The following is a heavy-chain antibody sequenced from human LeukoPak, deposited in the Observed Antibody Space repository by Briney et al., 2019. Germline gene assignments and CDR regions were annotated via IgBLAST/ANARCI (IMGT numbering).Heavy chain of an antibody. V-gene: IGHV3-23*01. Sequence: GGSLRLSCAATGFTFSTYAMTWVRQAPGKGLEWVSLISGTGGSTYYADSVKGRFTISSDKSKNILFLQMNSLRAEDTALYYCAKGQETESRLDSWGQGTLVTVSS. CDR1: GFTFSTYA. J-gene: IGHJ4*02. D-gene: IGHD1-1*01. CDR3: AKGQETESRLDS. CDR2: ISGTGGST.